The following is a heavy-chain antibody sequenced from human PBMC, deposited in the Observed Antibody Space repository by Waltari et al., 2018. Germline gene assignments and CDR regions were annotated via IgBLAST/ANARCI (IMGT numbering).Heavy chain of an antibody. Sequence: VQLVQSGAEVKKPGASVKVSCKASGYTFTSYDINWVRQAPGKGLVWVSRVNGDGRGAGYADSVQGRFTVSRDNARNRLYLQMNSLRAEDTAVYYCARETEWGPDYWGQGTLVTVSS. CDR1: GYTFTSYD. J-gene: IGHJ4*02. V-gene: IGHV3-74*01. CDR2: VNGDGRGA. D-gene: IGHD1-26*01. CDR3: ARETEWGPDY.